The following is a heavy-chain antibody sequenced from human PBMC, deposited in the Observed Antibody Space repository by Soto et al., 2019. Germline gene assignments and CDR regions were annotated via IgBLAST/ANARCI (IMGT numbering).Heavy chain of an antibody. CDR1: GGSFSVYY. CDR2: INHSVST. D-gene: IGHD2-8*02. V-gene: IGHV4-34*01. J-gene: IGHJ4*02. Sequence: PSETLSLTCAVYGGSFSVYYWTWIRQPPGTGLECIEEINHSVSTNXXPSLNSRXXISVDTSKNQXSLKLTSMTAAYTAVYYCARDKITGLFDYWCQGTLVTXSS. CDR3: ARDKITGLFDY.